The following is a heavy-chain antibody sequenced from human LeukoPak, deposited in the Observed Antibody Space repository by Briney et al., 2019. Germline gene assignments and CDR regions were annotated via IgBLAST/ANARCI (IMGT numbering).Heavy chain of an antibody. CDR1: GYTFTGYY. CDR3: ARQMVRGVIYLYYFDY. V-gene: IGHV1-2*02. CDR2: INPNSGGT. Sequence: ASVKVSCKASGYTFTGYYMHWVRQAPGQGLEWMGWINPNSGGTNYAQKFQGRVTMTRDTSISTAYMELSRLRSDDTAVYYCARQMVRGVIYLYYFDYWGQGTLVTVSS. J-gene: IGHJ4*02. D-gene: IGHD3-10*01.